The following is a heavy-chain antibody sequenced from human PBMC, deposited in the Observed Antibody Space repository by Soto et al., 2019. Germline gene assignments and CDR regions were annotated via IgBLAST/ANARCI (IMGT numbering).Heavy chain of an antibody. J-gene: IGHJ5*02. CDR3: ARSSIAVAAPWDWFDP. D-gene: IGHD6-19*01. CDR1: GGSISSYY. CDR2: IYYSGST. V-gene: IGHV4-59*08. Sequence: SETLSLTCTVSGGSISSYYWSWIRQPPGKGLEWIGYIYYSGSTNYNPSLKSRVTISVDTSKNQFSLRLSSVTAADTAVYYCARSSIAVAAPWDWFDPWGQGTLVTVS.